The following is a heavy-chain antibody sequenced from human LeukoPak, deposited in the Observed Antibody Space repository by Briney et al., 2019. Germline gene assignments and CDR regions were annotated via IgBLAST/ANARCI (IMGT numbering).Heavy chain of an antibody. J-gene: IGHJ4*02. V-gene: IGHV3-23*01. CDR1: GITFSSYA. CDR2: ISYSGLTT. Sequence: PGGSLRLSCAASGITFSSYAMNWVRQAPGKGLEWVSVISYSGLTTYYAASVKGRFTISRDNSKNTVYLQMNSLRAEDTAVYYCAKARSTVSNFDYWGQGTLVTVSS. CDR3: AKARSTVSNFDY. D-gene: IGHD4-11*01.